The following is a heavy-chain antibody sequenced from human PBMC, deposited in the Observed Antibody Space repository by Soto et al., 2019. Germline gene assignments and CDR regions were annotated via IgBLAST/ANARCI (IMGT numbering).Heavy chain of an antibody. Sequence: SVKVSCKASGGTFSSYAISWVRQAPGQGLEWMGGIIPIFGTTNYAQKFQGRVTITADKSTSTAYMELSSLRSEDTAVYYCARSSNYYDSSGSNDYWGQGTLVTVSS. D-gene: IGHD3-22*01. V-gene: IGHV1-69*06. CDR1: GGTFSSYA. CDR2: IIPIFGTT. CDR3: ARSSNYYDSSGSNDY. J-gene: IGHJ4*02.